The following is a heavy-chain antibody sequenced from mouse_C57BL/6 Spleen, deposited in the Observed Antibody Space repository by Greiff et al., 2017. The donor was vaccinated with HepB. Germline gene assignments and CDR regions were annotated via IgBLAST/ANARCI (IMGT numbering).Heavy chain of an antibody. V-gene: IGHV5-4*03. J-gene: IGHJ3*01. CDR3: ARGDYGCWFAY. CDR1: GFTFSSYA. Sequence: EVKLMESGGGLVKPGGSLKLSCAASGFTFSSYAMSWVRQTPEKRLEWVATISDGGSYTYYPDNVKGRFTISRDYAKNNLYLQMSHLKSEDTAMYYCARGDYGCWFAYWGQGTLVTVSA. CDR2: ISDGGSYT. D-gene: IGHD1-1*01.